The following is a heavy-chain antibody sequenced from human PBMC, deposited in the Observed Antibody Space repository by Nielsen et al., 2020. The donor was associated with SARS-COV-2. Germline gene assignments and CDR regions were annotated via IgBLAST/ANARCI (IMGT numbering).Heavy chain of an antibody. J-gene: IGHJ5*02. D-gene: IGHD3-22*01. CDR1: GFTFDDYA. Sequence: SLKISCAASGFTFDDYAMHWVRQAPGKGLEWVSGISWNSGSIGYADSVKGRFTISRDNAKNSLYLQMNSLRAEDTALYYCAKDSDGSGYFNWFDP. CDR3: AKDSDGSGYFNWFDP. CDR2: ISWNSGSI. V-gene: IGHV3-9*01.